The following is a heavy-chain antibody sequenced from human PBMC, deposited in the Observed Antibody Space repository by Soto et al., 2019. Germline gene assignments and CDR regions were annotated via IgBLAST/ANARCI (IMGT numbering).Heavy chain of an antibody. Sequence: QVQLVESGGGVVQPGKSLTLSCAASGFTFSSFAMHWVRQPPGKGLEWVAVVSFGGNRQYFSDSVKGRFTISRDNSKNTVSLHMNSLRDDDSALYYCARRHREVPALIADYFDYWGQGTLVTVSS. CDR1: GFTFSSFA. CDR3: ARRHREVPALIADYFDY. D-gene: IGHD2-2*01. J-gene: IGHJ4*02. V-gene: IGHV3-30*04. CDR2: VSFGGNRQ.